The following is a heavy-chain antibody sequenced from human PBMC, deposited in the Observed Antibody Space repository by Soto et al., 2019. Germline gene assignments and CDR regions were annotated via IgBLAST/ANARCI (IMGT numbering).Heavy chain of an antibody. CDR1: EFTFKNFA. CDR2: ITFNAGST. Sequence: PGGSLRLSCVASEFTFKNFAMSWVRQAPGKGLEWVSSITFNAGSTFYAGSVKGRFTISRDNSNNTLYLEMNNLRAEDTAVYFSAKRPTSGRQFHFSGGFDIWGQGTLVTVSS. CDR3: AKRPTSGRQFHFSGGFDI. V-gene: IGHV3-23*01. D-gene: IGHD3-3*02. J-gene: IGHJ3*02.